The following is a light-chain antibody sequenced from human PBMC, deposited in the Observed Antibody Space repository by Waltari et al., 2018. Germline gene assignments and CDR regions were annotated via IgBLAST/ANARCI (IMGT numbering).Light chain of an antibody. CDR3: CSYAGFGIYV. V-gene: IGLV2-23*02. Sequence: QSGLTQPASVSGSPGQSITISCTGTSSHVGNYNLVSWYQQYPGKAPKLMVYEVTKRASGVYDRFSGSKSGNTASLTIYGLQSEDEADYYCCSYAGFGIYVFGTGTKVTVL. CDR1: SSHVGNYNL. CDR2: EVT. J-gene: IGLJ1*01.